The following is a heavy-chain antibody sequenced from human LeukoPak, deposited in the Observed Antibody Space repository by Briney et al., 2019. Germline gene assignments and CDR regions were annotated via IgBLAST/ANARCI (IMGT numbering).Heavy chain of an antibody. J-gene: IGHJ4*02. V-gene: IGHV3-23*01. D-gene: IGHD6-6*01. Sequence: GSLRLSFAASGFPFSSYAMSWVRPAPGKGLEWVSAISGSGGSTYYADSVKGRFTISRDNSKNTLYLQMNSLRAEDTAVYYCAKDHLYSSSSYFDYWGQGTLVTVSS. CDR2: ISGSGGST. CDR1: GFPFSSYA. CDR3: AKDHLYSSSSYFDY.